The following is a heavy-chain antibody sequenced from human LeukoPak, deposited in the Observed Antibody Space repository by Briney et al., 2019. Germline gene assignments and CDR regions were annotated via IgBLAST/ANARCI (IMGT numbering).Heavy chain of an antibody. CDR3: ARGRGRTGENYYYYGMDV. J-gene: IGHJ6*02. V-gene: IGHV4-30-2*01. D-gene: IGHD4-17*01. CDR1: GVSISSGGYS. CDR2: IYHSGST. Sequence: SQTLSLTCAVSGVSISSGGYSWSWIRQPPGKGLEWIGYIYHSGSTYYNPSLKSRVTISVDRSKNQFSLKLSSVTAADTAVYYCARGRGRTGENYYYYGMDVWGQGTTVTVSS.